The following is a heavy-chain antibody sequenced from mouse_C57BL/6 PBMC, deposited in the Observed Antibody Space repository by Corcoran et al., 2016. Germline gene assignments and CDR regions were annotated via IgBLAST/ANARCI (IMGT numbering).Heavy chain of an antibody. D-gene: IGHD1-1*01. J-gene: IGHJ1*03. CDR1: GYTFPSYW. Sequence: QVQLQQPGAELVKPGASVKLSCKASGYTFPSYWMQWVKQRPGQGLEWIGEIDPSDSYTNYNQKFKGKATLTVDTSSSTAYMQLSSLTSEDSAVYYCARSGNYWYFDVWGTGTTVTVSS. CDR3: ARSGNYWYFDV. V-gene: IGHV1-50*01. CDR2: IDPSDSYT.